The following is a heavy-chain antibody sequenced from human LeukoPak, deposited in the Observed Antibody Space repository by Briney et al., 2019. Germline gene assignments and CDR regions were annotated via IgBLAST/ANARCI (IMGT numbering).Heavy chain of an antibody. CDR1: GFTVSSNY. J-gene: IGHJ4*02. CDR2: IYSGGST. CDR3: ARDPDGYKQGHHFDY. V-gene: IGHV3-66*01. D-gene: IGHD5-18*01. Sequence: GGSLRLSCAASGFTVSSNYMSWVRQAPGKGLEWVSVIYSGGSTYYADSVKGRFTISRDNCKNTLYLQMNSLKAEDTAVYYCARDPDGYKQGHHFDYWGQGTLVTVSS.